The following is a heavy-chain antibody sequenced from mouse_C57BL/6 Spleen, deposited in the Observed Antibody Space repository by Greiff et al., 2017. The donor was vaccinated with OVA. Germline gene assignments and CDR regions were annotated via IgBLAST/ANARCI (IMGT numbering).Heavy chain of an antibody. Sequence: QVLLQQSDAELVKPGASVKISCKVSGYTFTALTFHWMTQRPVQGLEWIGYIYPRDGSTKYNEKFKGKATLTADKSSSTAYMQLNSLTSEDSAVYFCARTSGSSYYYAMDNWGQGTSGTVSS. J-gene: IGHJ4*01. CDR3: ARTSGSSYYYAMDN. V-gene: IGHV1-78*01. CDR2: IYPRDGST. D-gene: IGHD1-1*01. CDR1: GYTFTALT.